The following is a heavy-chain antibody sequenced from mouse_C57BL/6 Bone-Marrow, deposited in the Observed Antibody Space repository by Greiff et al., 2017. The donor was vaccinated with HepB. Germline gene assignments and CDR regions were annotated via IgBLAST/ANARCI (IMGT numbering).Heavy chain of an antibody. CDR3: ARNPNYYGSSYEGAMDY. Sequence: QVQLQQSGPELVKPGASVKISCKASGYAFSSSWMNWVKQRPGKGLEWIGRIYPGDGDTNYNGKFKGKATLTADKSSSTAYMQRSSLTSEDSAVYFCARNPNYYGSSYEGAMDYWGQGTSVTVSS. V-gene: IGHV1-82*01. CDR2: IYPGDGDT. J-gene: IGHJ4*01. CDR1: GYAFSSSW. D-gene: IGHD1-1*01.